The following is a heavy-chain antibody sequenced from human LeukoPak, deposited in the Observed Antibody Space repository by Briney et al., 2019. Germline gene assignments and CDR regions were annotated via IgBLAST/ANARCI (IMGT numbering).Heavy chain of an antibody. V-gene: IGHV3-23*01. D-gene: IGHD2-21*02. CDR3: ASGRPENIVVVTARTSLFDY. CDR1: GFTFSSYG. J-gene: IGHJ4*02. Sequence: GGSLRLSCAASGFTFSSYGMSWVRQAPGKGLEWVSAISGSGGSTYYADSVKGRFTISRDNSKNTLYLQMNSLRAEDTAVYYCASGRPENIVVVTARTSLFDYWGQGTLVTVSS. CDR2: ISGSGGST.